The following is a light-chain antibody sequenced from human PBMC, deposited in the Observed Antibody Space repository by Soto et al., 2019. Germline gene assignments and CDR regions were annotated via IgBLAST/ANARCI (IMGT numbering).Light chain of an antibody. V-gene: IGKV3-20*01. Sequence: EIALTQSPGPLSLSPGERATLSCRASQSSSTTYLAWYQQKPGQAPRLLLYDTSRRATGIPDRFSGSGSGTDFTLTISRVEPEDFAVYYCQQYGRSPDLFTFGPGTKVDIK. CDR3: QQYGRSPDLFT. CDR2: DTS. CDR1: QSSSTTY. J-gene: IGKJ3*01.